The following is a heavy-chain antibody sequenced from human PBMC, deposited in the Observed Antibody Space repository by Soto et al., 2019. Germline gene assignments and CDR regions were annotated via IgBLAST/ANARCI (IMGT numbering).Heavy chain of an antibody. J-gene: IGHJ4*02. V-gene: IGHV1-46*01. CDR1: GYTFTNYY. CDR2: INSGGGST. D-gene: IGHD2-21*02. Sequence: ASVKVSCKASGYTFTNYYLYWVRQAPGQGLERMGIINSGGGSTTYAQKFQGRVTMTRDTSTSTLYMELSSMTSEDTAVYYFARDEVVVATAPCYWGQGTLVTVSS. CDR3: ARDEVVVATAPCY.